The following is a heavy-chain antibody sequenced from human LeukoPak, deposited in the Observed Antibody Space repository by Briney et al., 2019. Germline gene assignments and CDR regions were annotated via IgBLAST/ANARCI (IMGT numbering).Heavy chain of an antibody. D-gene: IGHD2-2*01. Sequence: PGGSLRLSCAASGFTVSAYAMAWVRQAPGKGLEWVSTIYDDNTYYADSVKGRFTISRDNSKNTLYLQMNSLRAEDTAVYYCAKSKYPRVTAFDPWGQGTLVTVSS. V-gene: IGHV3-23*01. CDR3: AKSKYPRVTAFDP. CDR2: IYDDNT. CDR1: GFTVSAYA. J-gene: IGHJ5*02.